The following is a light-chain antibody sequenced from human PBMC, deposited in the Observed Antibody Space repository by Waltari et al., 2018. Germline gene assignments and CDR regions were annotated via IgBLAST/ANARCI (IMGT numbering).Light chain of an antibody. Sequence: DIQLTQSPSSLSASVGDRVTISCRASQSISFSLNWYQQKLGQAPRLLIYGASSLQCGVPSKFSGSGSGTDFTLTISGLQPDDIATYYCQQSYTTPLTFGGGTKVEIK. V-gene: IGKV1-39*01. J-gene: IGKJ4*01. CDR2: GAS. CDR1: QSISFS. CDR3: QQSYTTPLT.